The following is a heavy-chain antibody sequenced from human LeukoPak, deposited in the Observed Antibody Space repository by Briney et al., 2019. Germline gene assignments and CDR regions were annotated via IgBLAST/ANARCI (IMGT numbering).Heavy chain of an antibody. V-gene: IGHV3-23*01. J-gene: IGHJ4*02. Sequence: GGSLRLSCAASGFTFSSYAMSWVRQAPGKGLEWVSAISGSGGSTYYADSVEGRFTISRDNSKNTLYLQMNSLRAEDTAVYYCARGWYYYGSGTDYWGQGTPVTVSS. CDR2: ISGSGGST. CDR1: GFTFSSYA. D-gene: IGHD3-10*01. CDR3: ARGWYYYGSGTDY.